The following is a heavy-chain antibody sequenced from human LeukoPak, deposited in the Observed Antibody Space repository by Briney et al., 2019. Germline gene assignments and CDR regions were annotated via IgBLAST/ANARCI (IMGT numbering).Heavy chain of an antibody. D-gene: IGHD2-15*01. Sequence: SETLSLTCAVYGGPFSGYYWSWIRQPPGEGLEWIGEINHSGSTNYNPSLKSRVTISVDTSKNQFSLKLSSVTAADTAVYYCARGVGYCSGGSCYYYFDYWGQGTLVTVSS. V-gene: IGHV4-34*01. J-gene: IGHJ4*02. CDR3: ARGVGYCSGGSCYYYFDY. CDR1: GGPFSGYY. CDR2: INHSGST.